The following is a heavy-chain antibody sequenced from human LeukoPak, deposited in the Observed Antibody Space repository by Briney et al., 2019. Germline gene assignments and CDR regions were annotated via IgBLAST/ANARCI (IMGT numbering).Heavy chain of an antibody. J-gene: IGHJ4*02. CDR2: TYYRSKWAN. CDR3: ERDPDSSSEWGPFDY. V-gene: IGHV6-1*01. CDR1: GDSVSGNSAS. D-gene: IGHD6-6*01. Sequence: ASQTLSLTCAVSGDSVSGNSASWNWIRQSPSGGLEWLGRTYYRSKWANDYAHSVKSRITINPDTSKHEFSLQLDSVTPKDPAVYYCERDPDSSSEWGPFDYWGQGTLVTVSS.